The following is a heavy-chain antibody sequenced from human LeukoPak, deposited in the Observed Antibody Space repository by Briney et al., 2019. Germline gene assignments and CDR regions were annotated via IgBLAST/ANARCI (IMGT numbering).Heavy chain of an antibody. CDR1: GYTFTGYY. Sequence: GASVKVSCKASGYTFTGYYMHWVRQAPGQGLEWMGRINPNSGGTNYAQKFQGRVTMTRDTSISTAYMELSRLRSDDTAVYYCARDDIVGATSHYSWFDPWGQGTLVTVSS. V-gene: IGHV1-2*06. D-gene: IGHD1-26*01. CDR2: INPNSGGT. J-gene: IGHJ5*02. CDR3: ARDDIVGATSHYSWFDP.